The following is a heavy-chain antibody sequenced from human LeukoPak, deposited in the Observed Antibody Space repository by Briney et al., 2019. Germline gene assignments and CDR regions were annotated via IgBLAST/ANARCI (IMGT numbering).Heavy chain of an antibody. D-gene: IGHD2/OR15-2a*01. CDR2: IHNDGST. CDR3: ARNILFAFDI. Sequence: GRSLRLSCAASGLTVSSSYMSWVSQAPGKGLEWVSIIHNDGSTYYADSMKGRFTMSRDNSKHTLYLQVNTLRAEDTAMYYCARNILFAFDIWGQGTMVTVSS. V-gene: IGHV3-53*01. CDR1: GLTVSSSY. J-gene: IGHJ3*02.